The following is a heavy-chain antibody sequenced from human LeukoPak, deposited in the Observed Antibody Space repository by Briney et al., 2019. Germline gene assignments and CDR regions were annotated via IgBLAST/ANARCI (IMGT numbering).Heavy chain of an antibody. Sequence: PSETLSLTCTVPGGSISSSSYYWGWIRQPPGKGLEWIGSIYYSGSTYYNPSLKSRVTISVDTSKNQFSLKLSSVTAADTAVYYCARIINIVVVVTQIADQYYFDYWGQGTLVTVSS. J-gene: IGHJ4*02. CDR1: GGSISSSSYY. CDR2: IYYSGST. V-gene: IGHV4-39*07. CDR3: ARIINIVVVVTQIADQYYFDY. D-gene: IGHD2-15*01.